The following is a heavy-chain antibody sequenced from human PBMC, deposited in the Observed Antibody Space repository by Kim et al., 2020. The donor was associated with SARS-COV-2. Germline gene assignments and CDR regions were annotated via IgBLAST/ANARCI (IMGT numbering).Heavy chain of an antibody. CDR1: GFTFSSYW. V-gene: IGHV3-7*01. CDR2: IKQDGSEK. J-gene: IGHJ4*02. D-gene: IGHD6-13*01. Sequence: GGSLRLSCAASGFTFSSYWMSWVRQAPGKGLEWVANIKQDGSEKYYVDSVKGRFTISRDNAKNSLYLQMNSLRAEDTAVYYCAREGYSSSWYCFDYWGQGTLVTVSS. CDR3: AREGYSSSWYCFDY.